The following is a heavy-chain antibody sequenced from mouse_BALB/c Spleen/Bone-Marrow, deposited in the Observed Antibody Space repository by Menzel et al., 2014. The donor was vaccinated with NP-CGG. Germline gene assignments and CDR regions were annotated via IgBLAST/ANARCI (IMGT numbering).Heavy chain of an antibody. J-gene: IGHJ4*01. Sequence: EVQRVESGGGLVQPGGSLKLSCAASGFDFSRYRMSWVRQAPGKGLEWIGEINPDSSTIYYTPSLKDKFIISRDNAKNTLYLQMSKVRSEDTALYYCARRGYYAMDYWGQGSSVTVSS. CDR1: GFDFSRYR. CDR2: INPDSSTI. CDR3: ARRGYYAMDY. V-gene: IGHV4-1*02.